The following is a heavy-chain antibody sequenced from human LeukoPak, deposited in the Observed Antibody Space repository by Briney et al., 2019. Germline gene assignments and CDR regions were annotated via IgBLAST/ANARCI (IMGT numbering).Heavy chain of an antibody. V-gene: IGHV3-21*01. Sequence: GGSLRLSCAASGFTFSSYTMNWVRQAPGKGLEWVSSISSSSSYIYYADSAKGRFTISRDNAKNSLYLQMNGLRAEDTAVYYCARDLRCSSTDCYSDYYYYMDVWGKGTTVTVSS. CDR2: ISSSSSYI. CDR1: GFTFSSYT. CDR3: ARDLRCSSTDCYSDYYYYMDV. J-gene: IGHJ6*03. D-gene: IGHD2-2*02.